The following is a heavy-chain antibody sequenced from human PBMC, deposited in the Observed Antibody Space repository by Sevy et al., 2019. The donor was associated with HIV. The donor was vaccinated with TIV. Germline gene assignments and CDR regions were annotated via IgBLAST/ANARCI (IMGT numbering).Heavy chain of an antibody. J-gene: IGHJ5*02. V-gene: IGHV1-24*01. CDR3: ATSYSSSWYDWFDP. D-gene: IGHD6-13*01. CDR2: FDPEDGET. Sequence: ASVKVSCKVSGYTLTELSMHWVRQAPGKGLEWMGGFDPEDGETIYAQKFQGSVTMTEDTSTDTAYMELSSLRSEDTAMYYCATSYSSSWYDWFDPWGQGTLVTVSS. CDR1: GYTLTELS.